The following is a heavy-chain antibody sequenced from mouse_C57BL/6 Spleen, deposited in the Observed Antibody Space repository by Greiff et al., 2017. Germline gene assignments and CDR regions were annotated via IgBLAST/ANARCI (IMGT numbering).Heavy chain of an antibody. CDR1: GYTFTSYW. Sequence: QVHVKQPGAELVKPGASVKLSCKASGYTFTSYWMQWVKQRPGQGLEWIGEIDPSDSCTNYNQKFKGKATLTVDTSSSTAYMQLSSLTSEDSAVYYCASFYDGYHYYAMDYWGQGTSVTVSS. D-gene: IGHD2-3*01. CDR3: ASFYDGYHYYAMDY. V-gene: IGHV1-50*01. CDR2: IDPSDSCT. J-gene: IGHJ4*01.